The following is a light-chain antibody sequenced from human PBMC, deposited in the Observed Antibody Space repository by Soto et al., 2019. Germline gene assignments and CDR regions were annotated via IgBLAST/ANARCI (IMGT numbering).Light chain of an antibody. Sequence: QSVLTQPPSASGSPGQSVTISCTGTSSDVGGYNYVSWYQQHPGKAPKLMIYEVSKRPSGVPDRFSGSKSGNTASLTVSGLQAEDEVDYYCSSYAGSNNVVFGGGTQLTVL. CDR2: EVS. J-gene: IGLJ2*01. V-gene: IGLV2-8*01. CDR3: SSYAGSNNVV. CDR1: SSDVGGYNY.